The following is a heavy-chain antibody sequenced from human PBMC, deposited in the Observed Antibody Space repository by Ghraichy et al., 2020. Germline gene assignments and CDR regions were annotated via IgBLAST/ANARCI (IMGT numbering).Heavy chain of an antibody. J-gene: IGHJ6*02. Sequence: GGSLRLACAASGFTFSVYAMHWVRQAPDKGLEWAAVISYDGSNKYYADSVKGRFTISRDNSRNTLYLQMSSLRAEDTAVYYCARPIRPRYYYYGMDVWGQGTTVTVSS. CDR2: ISYDGSNK. D-gene: IGHD4-17*01. CDR3: ARPIRPRYYYYGMDV. CDR1: GFTFSVYA. V-gene: IGHV3-30*04.